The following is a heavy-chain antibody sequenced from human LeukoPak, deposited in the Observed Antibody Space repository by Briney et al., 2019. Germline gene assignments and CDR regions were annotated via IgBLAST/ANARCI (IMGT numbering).Heavy chain of an antibody. CDR3: ARLARDAYNYDACDI. D-gene: IGHD5-24*01. V-gene: IGHV4-61*05. CDR2: IYYRGNT. J-gene: IGHJ3*02. Sequence: SETLSLTCTASGGSINSTNYYWSWIRQPPGKGLEWIGYIYYRGNTNYNPSLQSRVSISVDTSKNQFSLKLTSVTAADTAVYYCARLARDAYNYDACDIWGQGTMVTVSS. CDR1: GGSINSTNYY.